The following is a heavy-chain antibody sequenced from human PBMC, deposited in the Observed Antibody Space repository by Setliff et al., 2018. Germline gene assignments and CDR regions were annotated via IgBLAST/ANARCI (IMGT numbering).Heavy chain of an antibody. V-gene: IGHV3-23*01. CDR2: ISGSGRNT. CDR1: GLIFGNYA. Sequence: GSLRLSCAASGLIFGNYAMNWVRQAPGKGLEWVSGISGSGRNTYYADSVKGRFTISRDKSKNTLCVQINSLNTEDTAVYYCAADTFDSNAQAFDYWGQGTLVTVSS. CDR3: AADTFDSNAQAFDY. D-gene: IGHD3-22*01. J-gene: IGHJ4*02.